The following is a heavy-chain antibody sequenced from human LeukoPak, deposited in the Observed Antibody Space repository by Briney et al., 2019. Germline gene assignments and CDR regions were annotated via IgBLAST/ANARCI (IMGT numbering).Heavy chain of an antibody. CDR3: ARGPSPLYCSGGSCYGGGYYYGMDV. D-gene: IGHD2-15*01. V-gene: IGHV4-59*01. J-gene: IGHJ6*04. CDR2: IYYSGST. CDR1: GGSISSYY. Sequence: PSETLSLTCTVSGGSISSYYWSWIRQPPGKGLEWIGYIYYSGSTNYNPSLKSRVTISVDTSKNQFSLKLSSVTAADTAVYYCARGPSPLYCSGGSCYGGGYYYGMDVWGNGTTVTVSS.